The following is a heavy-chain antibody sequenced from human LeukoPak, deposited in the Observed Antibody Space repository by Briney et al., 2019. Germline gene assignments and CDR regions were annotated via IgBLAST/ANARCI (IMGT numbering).Heavy chain of an antibody. Sequence: PGGSLRLSCAASGFTFSDYYMTWIRQAPGKGLEWVSYISSGTTTYYADSVKGRFTISRDNAGNSLYLQMSSLRAEDTAVYYCAKGTVAYYYGSGSYYTMSPIDYWGQGTLVTVSS. CDR1: GFTFSDYY. J-gene: IGHJ4*02. D-gene: IGHD3-10*01. CDR3: AKGTVAYYYGSGSYYTMSPIDY. V-gene: IGHV3-11*01. CDR2: ISSGTTT.